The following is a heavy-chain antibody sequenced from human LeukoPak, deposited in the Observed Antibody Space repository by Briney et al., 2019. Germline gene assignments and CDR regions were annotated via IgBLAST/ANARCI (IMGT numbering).Heavy chain of an antibody. CDR3: ARALIGEYDQLGY. CDR1: GFTFSTYA. J-gene: IGHJ4*02. Sequence: GGSLRLSCAASGFTFSTYAMSWVRQAPGKGLEWVSTISGSGDVTYYADSVKGRLTISRDNSKNSVYLEMNNLGAEDTAVYHCARALIGEYDQLGYWGQGTLVTVSS. D-gene: IGHD4-17*01. CDR2: ISGSGDVT. V-gene: IGHV3-23*01.